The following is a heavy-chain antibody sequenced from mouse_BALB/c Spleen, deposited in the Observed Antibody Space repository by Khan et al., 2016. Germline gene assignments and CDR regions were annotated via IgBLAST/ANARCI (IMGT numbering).Heavy chain of an antibody. CDR2: ISYSGST. J-gene: IGHJ4*01. D-gene: IGHD1-2*01. CDR3: ARWRNYYGSYAMDY. V-gene: IGHV3-2*02. Sequence: EVKLLESGPGLVKPSQSLSLTCTVTGYSITSDYAWNWIRQFPGNKLEWMGYISYSGSTSYNPSLKSRISITRDTSKNQFFLQLNSVTTEDTATYYCARWRNYYGSYAMDYWGQGTSVTVSS. CDR1: GYSITSDYA.